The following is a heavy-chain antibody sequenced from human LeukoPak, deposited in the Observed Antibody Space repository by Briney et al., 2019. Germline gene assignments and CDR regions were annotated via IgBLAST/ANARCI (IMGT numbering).Heavy chain of an antibody. J-gene: IGHJ3*01. Sequence: ASVKVSCKASGYTFSSYGISWVRQAPGQGLEWMGWISAFNGHTKYAQKLQGRVTMTTDTSTSTVYMELRSLRSDDTAFYYCARDLGYSGYYFFDAFDVWGQGTLVTVSS. CDR3: ARDLGYSGYYFFDAFDV. V-gene: IGHV1-18*01. D-gene: IGHD5-12*01. CDR2: ISAFNGHT. CDR1: GYTFSSYG.